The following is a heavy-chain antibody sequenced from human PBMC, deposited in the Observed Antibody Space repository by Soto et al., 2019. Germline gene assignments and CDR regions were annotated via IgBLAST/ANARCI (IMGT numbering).Heavy chain of an antibody. D-gene: IGHD2-8*01. CDR2: ISGYNGDT. V-gene: IGHV1-18*01. J-gene: IGHJ6*02. CDR1: GYTFSRYG. CDR3: AKNGQPPYYYYGMDV. Sequence: GPGAKKPGASVKVSCEASGYTFSRYGISWVRQAPGQGLEWMGWISGYNGDTKYAQKVQGRVTMTIDTSTYTAYMELRSLTSDDTAIYYCAKNGQPPYYYYGMDVWGQGTTVTVSS.